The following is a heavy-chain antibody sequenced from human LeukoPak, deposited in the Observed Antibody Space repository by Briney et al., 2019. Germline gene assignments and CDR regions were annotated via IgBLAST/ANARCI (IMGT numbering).Heavy chain of an antibody. V-gene: IGHV3-48*03. CDR1: GFTFSSYE. J-gene: IGHJ4*02. CDR3: ARVEQQLVRGY. Sequence: GGSLRLSCSASGFTFSSYEMNWVRQAPGKGLEWVSYISGSGSSRYYADSVKGRFTISRDNTWNSLYLQMDSLRAEDTALYYCARVEQQLVRGYWGQGTLVTVSS. CDR2: ISGSGSSR. D-gene: IGHD6-13*01.